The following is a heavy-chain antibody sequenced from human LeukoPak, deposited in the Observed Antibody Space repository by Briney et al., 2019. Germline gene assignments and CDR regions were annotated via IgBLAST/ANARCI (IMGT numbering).Heavy chain of an antibody. D-gene: IGHD3-10*01. CDR3: TTRPIRFGEVAV. CDR1: GYTFTEVS. V-gene: IGHV1-24*01. CDR2: FDPVDGER. Sequence: ASVRVSCKISGYTFTEVSIHWVRQAPGKGLEWMGGFDPVDGERIYAQKFQGRLTMTEDTSSHTADMDLRSLRSEDTAVYYCTTRPIRFGEVAVWGQGTLVTVSS. J-gene: IGHJ4*02.